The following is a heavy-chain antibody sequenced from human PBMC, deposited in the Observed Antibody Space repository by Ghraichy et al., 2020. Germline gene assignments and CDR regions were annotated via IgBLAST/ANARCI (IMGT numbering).Heavy chain of an antibody. CDR3: AKGSSSWYVHNWFDP. CDR1: GFTFSSYA. J-gene: IGHJ5*02. CDR2: ISGSGGST. D-gene: IGHD6-13*01. Sequence: GGSLRLSCAASGFTFSSYAMSWVRQAPGKGLEWVSAISGSGGSTYYADSVKGRFTISRDNSKNTLYLQMNSLRAEDTAVYYCAKGSSSWYVHNWFDPWGQGTLVTVSS. V-gene: IGHV3-23*01.